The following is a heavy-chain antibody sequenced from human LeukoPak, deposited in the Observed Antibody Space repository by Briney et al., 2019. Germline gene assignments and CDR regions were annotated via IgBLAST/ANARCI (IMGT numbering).Heavy chain of an antibody. CDR3: ARDAAGWYSGYALYYFDY. V-gene: IGHV1-2*04. J-gene: IGHJ4*02. CDR2: INPNSGGT. D-gene: IGHD5-12*01. Sequence: ASVKVSCKASGYTFTGYYMRWVRQAPGQGLEWMGWINPNSGGTNYAQKFQGWVTMTRDTSISTAYMELSRLRSDDTAVYYCARDAAGWYSGYALYYFDYWGQGTLVTVSS. CDR1: GYTFTGYY.